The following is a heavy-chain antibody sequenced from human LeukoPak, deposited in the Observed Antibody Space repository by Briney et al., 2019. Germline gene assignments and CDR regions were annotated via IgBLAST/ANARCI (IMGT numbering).Heavy chain of an antibody. Sequence: GGSLRLSCAASGFTFSTYWMSWARQAPGKGLEWVANIKKDGSEKYYVDSVKGRFTISRDNAKNSLYLQMNSLRAEDTAVYYCARAQGYFDYWGQGTLATVSS. CDR2: IKKDGSEK. CDR1: GFTFSTYW. CDR3: ARAQGYFDY. V-gene: IGHV3-7*01. J-gene: IGHJ4*02.